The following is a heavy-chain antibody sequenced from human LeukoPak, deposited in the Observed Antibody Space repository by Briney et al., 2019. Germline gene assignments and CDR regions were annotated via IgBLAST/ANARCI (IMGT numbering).Heavy chain of an antibody. Sequence: SETLSLTCTVSGGSISSGGYYWSWIRQHPGKGLEWIGYIYYSGSTYYNPSLKSRVTISVDTSKSQFSLKLSSVTAADTAVYYCARGNGGYFGYWGQGTLVTVSS. CDR2: IYYSGST. CDR1: GGSISSGGYY. J-gene: IGHJ4*02. V-gene: IGHV4-31*03. D-gene: IGHD2-8*01. CDR3: ARGNGGYFGY.